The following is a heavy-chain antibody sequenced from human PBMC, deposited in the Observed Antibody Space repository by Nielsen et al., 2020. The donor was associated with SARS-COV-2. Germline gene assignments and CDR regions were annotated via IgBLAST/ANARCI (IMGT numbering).Heavy chain of an antibody. D-gene: IGHD3-22*01. Sequence: SETLSLTCAVYGGSFSDYYWTWIRQPAGKGLEWIGRIYTSGSTNYNPSLKSRVTMSVDTSKNQFSLKLSSVTAADTAVYYCARGLYYYDSSGYYFDYWGQGTLVTVSS. V-gene: IGHV4-59*10. CDR1: GGSFSDYY. J-gene: IGHJ4*02. CDR3: ARGLYYYDSSGYYFDY. CDR2: IYTSGST.